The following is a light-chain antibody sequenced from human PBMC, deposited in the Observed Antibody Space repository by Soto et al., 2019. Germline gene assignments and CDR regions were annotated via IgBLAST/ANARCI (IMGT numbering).Light chain of an antibody. V-gene: IGLV2-14*01. CDR3: SSYTSRSTLV. CDR1: SSDVGGYSY. CDR2: EVT. Sequence: QSVLTEPACVSGSPGQSITISCTGTSSDVGGYSYVSWYQQHPGKAPKLMIYEVTNRPSGVSNRFSGSKSGNTASLTISGLQAEDEADYYCSSYTSRSTLVFGTGTKVTVL. J-gene: IGLJ1*01.